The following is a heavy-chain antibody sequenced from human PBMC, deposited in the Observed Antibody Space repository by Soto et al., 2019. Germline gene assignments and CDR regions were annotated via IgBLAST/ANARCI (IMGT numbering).Heavy chain of an antibody. CDR1: GFTFSTYW. V-gene: IGHV3-7*01. Sequence: EVQLVESGGGLVQPGGSLRLSCGVSGFTFSTYWMSWVRQAPGKGLEWLADMKQGAGKTTTNYADSVKGRFTISRDNAANSLYLQMTSRRDEETTVYYSARAGNDYGGYGWYCDFCKRSTLV. J-gene: IGHJ2*01. CDR2: MKQGAGKTTT. D-gene: IGHD4-17*01. CDR3: ARAGNDYGGYGWYCDF.